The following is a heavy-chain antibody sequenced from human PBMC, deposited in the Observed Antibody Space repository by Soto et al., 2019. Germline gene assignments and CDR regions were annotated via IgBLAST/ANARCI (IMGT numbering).Heavy chain of an antibody. CDR3: ARIHRIRSAFDI. Sequence: QLLESGPGLVKPSETLSLTCTVAGGSISSSSYYWGWIRQPQGKGLEWIGSIYYSGSTYYNPSLKSRVTISVDTSKHQLSLNLSSVTAADTAVYYCARIHRIRSAFDIWGQGTIVTVSS. V-gene: IGHV4-39*01. D-gene: IGHD2-15*01. CDR1: GGSISSSSYY. CDR2: IYYSGST. J-gene: IGHJ3*02.